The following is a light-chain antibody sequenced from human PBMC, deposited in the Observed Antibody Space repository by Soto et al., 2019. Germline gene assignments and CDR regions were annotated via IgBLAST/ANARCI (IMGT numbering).Light chain of an antibody. Sequence: QSALTQPRSVSGSPGQSVTISCTGTSSDVGGYNFVSWYQQHPGKAPKFMIYDVSKRPSGVPDRFSGSRSGNTASLTISGLQADDEADYCCCSYAGRTVVFGGGTKLTVL. CDR3: CSYAGRTVV. CDR2: DVS. V-gene: IGLV2-11*01. J-gene: IGLJ2*01. CDR1: SSDVGGYNF.